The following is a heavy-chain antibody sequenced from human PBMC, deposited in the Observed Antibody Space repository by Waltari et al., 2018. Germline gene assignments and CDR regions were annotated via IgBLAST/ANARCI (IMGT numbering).Heavy chain of an antibody. V-gene: IGHV1-69*04. CDR3: AREVTHIVVVIATSRYNWFDP. CDR1: GGTFSSYA. D-gene: IGHD2-21*01. Sequence: QVQLVQSGAEVKKPGSSVKVSCKASGGTFSSYAISWVRQAPGQGLEWMGGIIPILGIANYAQKFQGRVTITADESTSTAYMELSSLRSEDTAVYYCAREVTHIVVVIATSRYNWFDPWGQGTLVTVSS. J-gene: IGHJ5*02. CDR2: IIPILGIA.